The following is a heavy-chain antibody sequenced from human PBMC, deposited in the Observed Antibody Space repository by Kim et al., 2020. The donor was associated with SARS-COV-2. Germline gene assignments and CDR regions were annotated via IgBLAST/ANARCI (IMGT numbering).Heavy chain of an antibody. D-gene: IGHD2-8*01. CDR1: GYTFTDYY. Sequence: ASVKVSCETSGYTFTDYYMNWVRQAPGQGLEWMGWINPKSGFTTYAQKFQGRVTMTRDTSIRTVYMDLTRLTSDDTAVYYCARDGVGLGYNWFDSWGQGTLVTVSS. V-gene: IGHV1-2*02. CDR2: INPKSGFT. J-gene: IGHJ5*01. CDR3: ARDGVGLGYNWFDS.